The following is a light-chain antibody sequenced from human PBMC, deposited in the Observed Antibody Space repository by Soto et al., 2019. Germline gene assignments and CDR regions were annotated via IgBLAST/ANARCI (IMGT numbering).Light chain of an antibody. V-gene: IGKV1-33*01. CDR2: DAS. CDR3: QQYKNLPLT. CDR1: QDISNY. J-gene: IGKJ4*01. Sequence: IRMTQSPSSVSASTLDRVTITFLASQDISNYLSWYQQKPGKAPKLLIYDASNLETGVPSRFSGSGSGTDFTFTISSLQPEDIATYYCQQYKNLPLTFGGGTKVDI.